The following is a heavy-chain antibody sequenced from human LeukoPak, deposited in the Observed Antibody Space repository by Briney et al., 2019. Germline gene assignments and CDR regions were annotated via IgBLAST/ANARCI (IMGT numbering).Heavy chain of an antibody. V-gene: IGHV4-34*01. CDR3: ARGGYSYGYRNWFDP. Sequence: PSETLSLTCAVYGGSFSGYYWSWIRQPPGKGLEWTGEINHSGSTNYNPSLKSRVTISVDTSKNQFSLKLSSVTAADTAVYYCARGGYSYGYRNWFDPWGQGTLVTVSS. CDR1: GGSFSGYY. D-gene: IGHD5-18*01. CDR2: INHSGST. J-gene: IGHJ5*02.